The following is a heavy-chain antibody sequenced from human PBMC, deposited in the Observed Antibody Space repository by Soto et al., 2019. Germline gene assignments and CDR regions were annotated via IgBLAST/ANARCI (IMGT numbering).Heavy chain of an antibody. D-gene: IGHD1-26*01. Sequence: GGSLRLSCAASGFSFSSYGVHWGRQAPGKGLEWVAAISYDGSNKHYADSVKGRFTISRDNSKNTLYLQMNSLRAEDTAVYWCENDKVELDIYYSGMDVWGQGTTVTVSS. J-gene: IGHJ6*02. V-gene: IGHV3-30*18. CDR2: ISYDGSNK. CDR1: GFSFSSYG. CDR3: ENDKVELDIYYSGMDV.